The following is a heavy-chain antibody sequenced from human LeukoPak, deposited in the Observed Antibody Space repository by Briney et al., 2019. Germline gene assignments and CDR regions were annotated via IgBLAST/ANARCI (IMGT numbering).Heavy chain of an antibody. Sequence: EAPVKVSCKASGYTFTSYYMHWVRQAPGQGLEWMGIINPSGGSTSYAQKFQGRVTMTRDMSTSTVYMELSSLRSEDTAVYYCARGRKYTSGYRVTELGSGYSDYWGQGTLVTVSS. D-gene: IGHD5-18*01. CDR1: GYTFTSYY. CDR2: INPSGGST. J-gene: IGHJ4*02. CDR3: ARGRKYTSGYRVTELGSGYSDY. V-gene: IGHV1-46*01.